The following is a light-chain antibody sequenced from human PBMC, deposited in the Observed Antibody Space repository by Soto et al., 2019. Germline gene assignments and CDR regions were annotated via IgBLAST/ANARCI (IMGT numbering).Light chain of an antibody. J-gene: IGKJ1*01. CDR2: DAS. V-gene: IGKV1-5*01. Sequence: DIQMTQSPSTLSASVGDRVTITCRASQSISSWLAWYQQKPGKAPKLLIYDASSLQSGVPSRFSGSGFGTEFTLTISSLQPDDFATYYCQQYNRYRAFGQGTKVDIK. CDR3: QQYNRYRA. CDR1: QSISSW.